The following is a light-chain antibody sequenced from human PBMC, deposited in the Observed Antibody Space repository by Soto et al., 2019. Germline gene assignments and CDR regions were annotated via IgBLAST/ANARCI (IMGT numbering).Light chain of an antibody. CDR3: QQRSSWPYT. V-gene: IGKV3-11*01. CDR1: QSVSGY. J-gene: IGKJ2*01. Sequence: EVVLTQSPVTLSLSPGERATLTCRASQSVSGYLAWYQHKPGQTPRPLVYSASKRAPGTPARFSGSGSGTDFFLTISSLEPEDFTVYYCQQRSSWPYTFGPGTKLEI. CDR2: SAS.